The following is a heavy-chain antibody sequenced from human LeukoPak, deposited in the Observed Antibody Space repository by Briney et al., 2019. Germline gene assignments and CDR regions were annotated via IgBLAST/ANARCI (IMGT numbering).Heavy chain of an antibody. D-gene: IGHD4-17*01. J-gene: IGHJ4*02. CDR3: ARAGGYGDPPPFDY. Sequence: GGSLRLSCAASGFTFSSYSMNWVRQAPGKGLEWVSSISSSSSYIYYADSVKGRFTISRDNAKNSLYLQMNSLRAEDTAVYYCARAGGYGDPPPFDYWGQGTLVTVSS. V-gene: IGHV3-21*01. CDR2: ISSSSSYI. CDR1: GFTFSSYS.